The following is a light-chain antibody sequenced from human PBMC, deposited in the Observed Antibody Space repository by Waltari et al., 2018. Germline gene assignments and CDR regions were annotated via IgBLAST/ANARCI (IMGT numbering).Light chain of an antibody. CDR3: QQRSSWPPNYT. J-gene: IGKJ2*01. CDR2: DAS. Sequence: ELVLTQSPATLSLSPGDRATLSCRASQSISGYLAWYQQRPGQAPRLLIYDASHRAAGIPARFSVSGSGTDFTLTISNLEPEDFAVYYCQQRSSWPPNYTFGQGTKLEFK. V-gene: IGKV3-11*01. CDR1: QSISGY.